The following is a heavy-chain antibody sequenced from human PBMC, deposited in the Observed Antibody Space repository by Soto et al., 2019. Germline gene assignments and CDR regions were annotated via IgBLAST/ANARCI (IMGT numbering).Heavy chain of an antibody. V-gene: IGHV4-34*01. CDR3: ARVRYDYVWGSYRHHYYFDY. D-gene: IGHD3-16*02. CDR2: INHSGST. CDR1: GGSFSGYY. J-gene: IGHJ4*02. Sequence: TSETLSLTCAVYGGSFSGYYWSWIRQPPGKGLEWIGEINHSGSTNYNPSLKSRVTISVDTSKNQFSLKLSSVTAADTAVYYCARVRYDYVWGSYRHHYYFDYWGQGTLVTVSS.